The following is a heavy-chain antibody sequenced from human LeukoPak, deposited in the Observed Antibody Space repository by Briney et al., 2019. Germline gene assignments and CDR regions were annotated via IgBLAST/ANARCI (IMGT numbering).Heavy chain of an antibody. CDR3: AKWGDYDVLTGYSVSDY. Sequence: GACLRLSCAASGFTFSNYAMSWVREAPGEGLGWVSAITGSGGNTYYADSVKGRFTISRDNSKNTVFLQMTSLRAEDTAVYYCAKWGDYDVLTGYSVSDYWGQGTLVTVSS. V-gene: IGHV3-23*01. CDR2: ITGSGGNT. CDR1: GFTFSNYA. D-gene: IGHD3-9*01. J-gene: IGHJ4*02.